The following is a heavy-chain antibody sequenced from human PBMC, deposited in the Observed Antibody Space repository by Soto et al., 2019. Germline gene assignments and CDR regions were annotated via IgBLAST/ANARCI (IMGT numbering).Heavy chain of an antibody. J-gene: IGHJ2*01. Sequence: QVQLQESGPGLVKPSETLSLTCTVSGGSISSYYWSWIRQPPGKGLEWIGYIYYTGSTNYNPSLKSRVTISVDTSKKQFSLQLSSVTAADTAVYYCATFNWYFDLWGRGTLVTVSS. CDR3: ATFNWYFDL. CDR2: IYYTGST. V-gene: IGHV4-59*01. CDR1: GGSISSYY.